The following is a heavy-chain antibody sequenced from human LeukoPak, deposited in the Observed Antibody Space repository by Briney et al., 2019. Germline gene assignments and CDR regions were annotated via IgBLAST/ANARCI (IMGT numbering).Heavy chain of an antibody. CDR2: IIPIFGTA. CDR3: ARDLSDSCGYYLDY. D-gene: IGHD3-22*01. Sequence: ASVKVSCKASGGTFISYAISWVRQAPGQGLEWMGGIIPIFGTANYAQKFQGRVTITADESTSTAYMELSSLRSEDTAVYYCARDLSDSCGYYLDYWGQGTLVTVSS. CDR1: GGTFISYA. V-gene: IGHV1-69*13. J-gene: IGHJ4*02.